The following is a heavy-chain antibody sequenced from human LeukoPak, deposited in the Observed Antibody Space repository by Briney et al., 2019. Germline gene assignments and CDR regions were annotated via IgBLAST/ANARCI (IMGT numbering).Heavy chain of an antibody. CDR2: INPNSGGT. J-gene: IGHJ4*02. Sequence: VKVSCKASGYTFTGYYMHWVRQAPGQGLEWMGWINPNSGGTNYAQKFQGRVTMTRDTSISTAYMELSRLRSDDTAVYYCARGVWLPADSYFEVSPLYFDYWGQGTLVTVSS. V-gene: IGHV1-2*02. CDR1: GYTFTGYY. D-gene: IGHD2-2*01. CDR3: ARGVWLPADSYFEVSPLYFDY.